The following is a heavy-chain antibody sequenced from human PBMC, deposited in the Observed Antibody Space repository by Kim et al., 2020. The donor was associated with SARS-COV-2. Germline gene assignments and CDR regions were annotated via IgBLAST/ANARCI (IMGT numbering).Heavy chain of an antibody. CDR1: GGSISGFY. CDR2: IYNSGST. CDR3: AKHGSSSWYGGVRFDP. Sequence: SDTLSLTCTVSGGSISGFYWSWIRQPPGKIMEWIGYIYNSGSTNYNPSLKSRVTISLDTPKNQFSLKLNSVTAADTAVYYCAKHGSSSWYGGVRFDPWGQGTLVTVSS. D-gene: IGHD6-13*01. V-gene: IGHV4-59*08. J-gene: IGHJ5*02.